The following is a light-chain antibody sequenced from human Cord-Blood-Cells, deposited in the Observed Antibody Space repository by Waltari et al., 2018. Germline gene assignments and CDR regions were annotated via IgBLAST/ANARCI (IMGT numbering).Light chain of an antibody. CDR1: SSDVGGYNY. CDR3: CSYAGSYTPWV. Sequence: QSSLTQPRSVSGSPGQSVTISCTGTSSDVGGYNYVSWYQQHPGKAPKLMIYDVSKRPSGVPDRFSGSKSGNPASLTISGLQAEDEADYSCCSYAGSYTPWVFGGGTKLTVL. V-gene: IGLV2-11*01. J-gene: IGLJ3*02. CDR2: DVS.